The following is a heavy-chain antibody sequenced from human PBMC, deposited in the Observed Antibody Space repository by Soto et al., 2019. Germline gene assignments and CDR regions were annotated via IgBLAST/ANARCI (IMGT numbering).Heavy chain of an antibody. J-gene: IGHJ5*02. CDR2: FDPEDGKT. Sequence: WVQHANGKVLEWMGGFDPEDGKTIYAQKFQGRVTMTEDTSTDTAYMELSSLRSEDTAVYYCATSGMEYDILTGYRRNWFEPWGQGIQVTVSS. CDR3: ATSGMEYDILTGYRRNWFEP. D-gene: IGHD3-9*01. V-gene: IGHV1-24*01.